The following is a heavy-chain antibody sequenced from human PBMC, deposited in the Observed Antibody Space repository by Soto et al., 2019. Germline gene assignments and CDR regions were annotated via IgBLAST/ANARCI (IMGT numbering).Heavy chain of an antibody. Sequence: QVQLQESGPGLVKPSVILSLTCAVSGVSLTTFNWWSWVRQPPGKGLEWIGEIHHIETTNYNPSLDSRVTISLDKSRNHFSLTLISVTAADSAVYYCARTEAGAFNIWGQGKMITVSS. CDR1: GVSLTTFNW. CDR2: IHHIETT. D-gene: IGHD3-10*01. CDR3: ARTEAGAFNI. V-gene: IGHV4-4*02. J-gene: IGHJ3*02.